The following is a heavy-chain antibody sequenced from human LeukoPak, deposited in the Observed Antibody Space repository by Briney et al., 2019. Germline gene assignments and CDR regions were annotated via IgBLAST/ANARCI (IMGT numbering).Heavy chain of an antibody. CDR1: GFTFSSYG. V-gene: IGHV3-30*02. D-gene: IGHD3-16*01. CDR3: AKRWGYDYPDLGELYY. J-gene: IGHJ4*02. CDR2: IRYDGSNK. Sequence: GGSLRLSCAASGFTFSSYGMHWVRQAPGKGLEWVAFIRYDGSNKYYAGSVKGRFTISRDNSKNTLYLQMNSLRAEDTAVYYCAKRWGYDYPDLGELYYWGQGTLVTVSS.